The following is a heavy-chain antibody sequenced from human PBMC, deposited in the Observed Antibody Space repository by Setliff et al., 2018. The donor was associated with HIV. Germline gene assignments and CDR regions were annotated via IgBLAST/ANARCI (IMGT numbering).Heavy chain of an antibody. J-gene: IGHJ2*01. CDR1: GSSITSSSFY. CDR3: ATSRYGGYDSWYFDL. V-gene: IGHV4-31*03. CDR2: IYYSGST. D-gene: IGHD5-12*01. Sequence: PSETLSLTCTVSGSSITSSSFYWGWIRQPPGKGLEWIGYIYYSGSTYYNPSLKSRVTISVDTSKNQFSLKLSSVTAADTAVYYCATSRYGGYDSWYFDLWGHGTLVTISS.